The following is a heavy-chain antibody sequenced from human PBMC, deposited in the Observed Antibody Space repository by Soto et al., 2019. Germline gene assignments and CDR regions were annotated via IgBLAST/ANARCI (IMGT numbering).Heavy chain of an antibody. CDR1: GYNFVNYG. CDR2: IGSYNGDT. J-gene: IGHJ4*02. Sequence: QVQLMQPGTEVRKPGASVKVSCKASGYNFVNYGITWVRQAPGQGLEWMGWIGSYNGDTDYAQNFQGRVTMTTDTSASTAYLEVRSLRSDDTAVYYCARVTTVFKIDSGAYLDNWGQGTLVTVSS. CDR3: ARVTTVFKIDSGAYLDN. D-gene: IGHD2-15*01. V-gene: IGHV1-18*04.